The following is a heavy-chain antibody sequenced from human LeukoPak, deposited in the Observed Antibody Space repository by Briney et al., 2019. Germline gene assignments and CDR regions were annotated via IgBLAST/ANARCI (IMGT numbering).Heavy chain of an antibody. CDR3: AGGGPAEAISGLFTSRRVFVTFDI. CDR1: GGSFSGYY. D-gene: IGHD3/OR15-3a*01. Sequence: SETLSLTCAVYGGSFSGYYWSWIRQSPRKGLEWIGEINHNGATNYNPSLKSRVTISRDVSNNQFSLKLSSVTAADTAVYYCAGGGPAEAISGLFTSRRVFVTFDIWGQGKMVTVSS. J-gene: IGHJ3*02. CDR2: INHNGAT. V-gene: IGHV4-34*01.